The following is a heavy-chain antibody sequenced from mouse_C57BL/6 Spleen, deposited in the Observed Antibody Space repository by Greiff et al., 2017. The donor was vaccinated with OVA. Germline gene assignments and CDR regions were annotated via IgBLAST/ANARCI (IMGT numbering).Heavy chain of an antibody. CDR2: IDPSDSYT. V-gene: IGHV1-50*01. CDR3: ARGHNDAMDY. CDR1: GYTFPSYW. J-gene: IGHJ4*01. Sequence: QVQLQQPGAELVKPGASVKLSCKASGYTFPSYWMQWVKQRPGQGLEWIGEIDPSDSYTNYNQKFKGKATLTVDTSSSTAYMQLSSLTSEDSAVYYCARGHNDAMDYWGQGTSVTVSS.